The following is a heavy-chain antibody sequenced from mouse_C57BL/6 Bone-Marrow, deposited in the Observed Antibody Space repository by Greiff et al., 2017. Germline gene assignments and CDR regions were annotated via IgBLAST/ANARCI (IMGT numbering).Heavy chain of an antibody. V-gene: IGHV1-59*01. D-gene: IGHD6-1*01. J-gene: IGHJ2*01. CDR2: IDPSDSYT. Sequence: VQLQQPGAELVRPGTSVKLSCKASGYTFTSYWMHWVKQRPGQGLEWIGVIDPSDSYTNYNQKFKGKATLTVDTSSSTAYMQLSSLTSEDSAVYYCARYPHTVFDYWGQGTTLTVSS. CDR3: ARYPHTVFDY. CDR1: GYTFTSYW.